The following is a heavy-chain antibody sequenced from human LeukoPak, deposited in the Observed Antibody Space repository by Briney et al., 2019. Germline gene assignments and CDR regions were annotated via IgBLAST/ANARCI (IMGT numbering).Heavy chain of an antibody. V-gene: IGHV4-31*03. CDR1: GGSISSGGYY. J-gene: IGHJ6*02. CDR3: ARDEGRGQLLRLSLPGMDV. D-gene: IGHD2-2*01. CDR2: IYYSGST. Sequence: SETLSLTCTVSGGSISSGGYYWSWIRQHPGKGLEWIGYIYYSGSTYYNPSLKSRVTISVDTSKNQFSLKLSSVTAADTAVYYCARDEGRGQLLRLSLPGMDVWGQGITVTVSS.